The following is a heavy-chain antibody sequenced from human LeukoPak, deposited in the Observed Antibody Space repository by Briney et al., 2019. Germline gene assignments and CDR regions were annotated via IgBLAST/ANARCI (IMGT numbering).Heavy chain of an antibody. J-gene: IGHJ4*02. CDR1: GFTFSSYG. Sequence: PGRSLRLSCAASGFTFSSYGMHWVRQAPGKGLEWVAVIWYDGSNKYYADSVKGRFTISGDNSKNTLYLQMNSLRAEDTAVYYCARDMKYSSGWYGGVGSVEVWEYDGVFDYWGQGTLVTVSS. CDR2: IWYDGSNK. V-gene: IGHV3-33*01. D-gene: IGHD6-19*01. CDR3: ARDMKYSSGWYGGVGSVEVWEYDGVFDY.